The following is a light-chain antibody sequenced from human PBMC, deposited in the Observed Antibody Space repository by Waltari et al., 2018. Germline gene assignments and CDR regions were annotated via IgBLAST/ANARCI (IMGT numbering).Light chain of an antibody. CDR2: DVR. CDR3: ASYIRGSTVV. J-gene: IGLJ2*01. Sequence: QSALTQPASVSGSPGQSITITCTGTSSDVGDYNFVSWYQQHPGKTPKLMIYDVRNPPSGFSHRFSGSRSGNTSSLTISGLEAEDDADYYCASYIRGSTVVFGGGTKLPVL. V-gene: IGLV2-14*03. CDR1: SSDVGDYNF.